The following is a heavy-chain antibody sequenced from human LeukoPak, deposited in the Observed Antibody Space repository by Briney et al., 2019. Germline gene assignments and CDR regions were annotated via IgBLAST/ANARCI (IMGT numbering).Heavy chain of an antibody. Sequence: GVSLRLSCAASGFTFSNCAMNWVRQAPGKGLEWVSDISASGGSTNYADAVKGRFTISRDNSKNTLYLQMNSLRAEDAAVYYCAKGASASRHFDYWGQGTLVTVSS. J-gene: IGHJ4*02. CDR2: ISASGGST. CDR3: AKGASASRHFDY. D-gene: IGHD1-26*01. CDR1: GFTFSNCA. V-gene: IGHV3-23*01.